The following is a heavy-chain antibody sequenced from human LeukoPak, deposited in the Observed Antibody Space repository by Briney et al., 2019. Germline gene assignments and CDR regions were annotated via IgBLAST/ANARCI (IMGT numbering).Heavy chain of an antibody. CDR2: IYTSGST. CDR1: GGSISSGSYY. CDR3: ARSKAGLRIDY. J-gene: IGHJ4*02. Sequence: PSQTLSLTCTVSGGSISSGSYYWSWIRQPAGKGLEWIGRIYTSGSTNYNPSLKSRVTISVDTSKNQFSLKLSSVTAADTAVYYCARSKAGLRIDYWGQGTLVTVSS. V-gene: IGHV4-61*02. D-gene: IGHD4-17*01.